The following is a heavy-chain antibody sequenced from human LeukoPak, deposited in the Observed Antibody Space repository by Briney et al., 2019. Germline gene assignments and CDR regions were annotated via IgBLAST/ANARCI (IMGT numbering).Heavy chain of an antibody. CDR2: TYSGGTT. Sequence: PGGSLRLSCVVSGFSVNTNYMNWVRQAPGKGLEWVSITYSGGTTYYADSVKGRFTISRGNSKNTLYLQMNSLRAEDTAVYYCARDRDQGSFDYWGQGTLVTVSS. CDR1: GFSVNTNY. CDR3: ARDRDQGSFDY. J-gene: IGHJ4*02. D-gene: IGHD3-10*01. V-gene: IGHV3-53*01.